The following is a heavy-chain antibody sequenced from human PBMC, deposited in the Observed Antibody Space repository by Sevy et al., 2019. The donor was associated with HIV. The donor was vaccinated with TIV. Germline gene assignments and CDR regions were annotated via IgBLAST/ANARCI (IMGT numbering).Heavy chain of an antibody. CDR3: AKAGYSSSWWGIDY. V-gene: IGHV3-23*01. CDR2: ISGSGGST. J-gene: IGHJ4*02. D-gene: IGHD6-13*01. Sequence: GGSLRLSCAASGFTFSSYARSWVRQAPGKGLEWVSAISGSGGSTYYADSVKGRFTISRDNSKNTLYLQMNSLRAEDTAVYYCAKAGYSSSWWGIDYWGQGTLVTVSS. CDR1: GFTFSSYA.